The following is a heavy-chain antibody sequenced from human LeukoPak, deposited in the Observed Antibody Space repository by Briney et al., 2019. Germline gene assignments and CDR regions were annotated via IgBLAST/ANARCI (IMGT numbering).Heavy chain of an antibody. CDR1: GYSFTSYR. V-gene: IGHV5-51*01. CDR3: ARVAAEVVGVPGAIGFGWLRRDYYYMDV. CDR2: IYPGDSDT. J-gene: IGHJ6*03. Sequence: GESLKISCKGSGYSFTSYRIGWVRQMPGKGLEWMGIIYPGDSDTRYSPSFQGQVTISADKSISTAYLQWSSLKASDTAMYYCARVAAEVVGVPGAIGFGWLRRDYYYMDVWGKGTTVTVSS. D-gene: IGHD2-2*02.